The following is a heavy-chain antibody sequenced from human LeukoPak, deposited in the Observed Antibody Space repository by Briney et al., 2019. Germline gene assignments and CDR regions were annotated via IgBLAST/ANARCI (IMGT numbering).Heavy chain of an antibody. V-gene: IGHV1-2*02. Sequence: ASVKVSCKASGYTFTGYYMHWVRQAPGQGLEWMGWINPNSGGTNYAQKFQGRVTMTRDTSISTAYMGLSRLRSDDTAVYYCARDSWIARNYYYYMDVWGKGTTVAVSS. CDR2: INPNSGGT. D-gene: IGHD2-2*03. CDR3: ARDSWIARNYYYYMDV. CDR1: GYTFTGYY. J-gene: IGHJ6*03.